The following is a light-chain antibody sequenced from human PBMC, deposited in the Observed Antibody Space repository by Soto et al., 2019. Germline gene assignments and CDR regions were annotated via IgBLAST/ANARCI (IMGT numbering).Light chain of an antibody. CDR3: SSYAGSSNV. Sequence: QSALTQPASVSASPGQSITISCTGTSSDVGAYNYVSWYQRHPGKAPKLLIYEVNKRPSGVPDRFSGSKSGNTASLTVSGLQAEDEADYYCSSYAGSSNVFGTGTKVTVL. V-gene: IGLV2-8*01. CDR1: SSDVGAYNY. J-gene: IGLJ1*01. CDR2: EVN.